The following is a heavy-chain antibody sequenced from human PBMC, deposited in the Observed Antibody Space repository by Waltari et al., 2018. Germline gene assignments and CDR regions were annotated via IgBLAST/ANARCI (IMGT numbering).Heavy chain of an antibody. CDR2: ISYDGSNK. CDR3: ARDPRGDY. CDR1: GFTFSSYA. J-gene: IGHJ4*02. V-gene: IGHV3-30-3*01. D-gene: IGHD3-16*01. Sequence: QVQLVESGGGVVQPGRSLRLSCAASGFTFSSYAMHWVRQAPGKGLEWVAVISYDGSNKYYADSVKVRFTISRDNSKNTLYLQMNSLRAEDTAVYYCARDPRGDYWGQGTLVTVSS.